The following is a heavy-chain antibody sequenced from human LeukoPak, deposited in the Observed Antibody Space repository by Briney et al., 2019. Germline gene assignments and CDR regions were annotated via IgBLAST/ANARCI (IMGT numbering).Heavy chain of an antibody. D-gene: IGHD3-22*01. J-gene: IGHJ6*03. V-gene: IGHV5-51*01. CDR1: GYSFTSYW. CDR3: ARRVAVPSPDYYYYYYMDV. CDR2: IYPGDSDT. Sequence: GESLKISCKGSGYSFTSYWIGWVRQMPGKGLEWMGIIYPGDSDTRYSPSFQGQVTISADKSISTAYLQWSSLKASDTAMYYCARRVAVPSPDYYYYYYMDVWGKGTTVTVSS.